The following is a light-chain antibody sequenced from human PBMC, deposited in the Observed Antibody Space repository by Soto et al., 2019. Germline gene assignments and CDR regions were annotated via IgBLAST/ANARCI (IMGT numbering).Light chain of an antibody. CDR3: AAWDDSLSGVV. J-gene: IGLJ2*01. Sequence: QSALTQPASVSGSPGQSITISCTGTSSDVGGYNLVSWYQQHPGKAPKLMIYEGSKRPSGISNRFSGSKSGNTASLTISGLQAEDEADYYCAAWDDSLSGVVFGGGTKLTVL. V-gene: IGLV2-23*01. CDR1: SSDVGGYNL. CDR2: EGS.